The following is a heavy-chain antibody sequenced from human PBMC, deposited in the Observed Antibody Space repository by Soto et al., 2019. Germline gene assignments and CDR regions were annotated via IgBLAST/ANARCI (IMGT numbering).Heavy chain of an antibody. Sequence: GASVKVSCKVSGSTLTELSMHWVRQAPGKGLEWMGGFDPEDGETIYAQKFQGRVTMTSDTSTSTVYMELRGLTSEDTAVYYCARSSGGVFGIIIEGTNWFAPWGQGTLVTVSS. J-gene: IGHJ5*02. CDR3: ARSSGGVFGIIIEGTNWFAP. CDR1: GSTLTELS. D-gene: IGHD3-16*01. CDR2: FDPEDGET. V-gene: IGHV1-24*01.